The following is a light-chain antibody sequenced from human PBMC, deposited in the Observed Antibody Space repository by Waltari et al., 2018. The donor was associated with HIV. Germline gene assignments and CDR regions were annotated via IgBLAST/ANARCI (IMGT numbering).Light chain of an antibody. CDR2: KDI. V-gene: IGLV3-25*03. CDR1: ALPKNY. CDR3: QSTDHDGTWV. Sequence: SYELTQTHSVSVSPGQTARISCSRGALPKNYSSWYGQKPGQAPGLIIYKDIEGPSGIPERISGSRSGTGVTLTISDVQAEDEGDYYCQSTDHDGTWVFGGGTKLTVL. J-gene: IGLJ3*02.